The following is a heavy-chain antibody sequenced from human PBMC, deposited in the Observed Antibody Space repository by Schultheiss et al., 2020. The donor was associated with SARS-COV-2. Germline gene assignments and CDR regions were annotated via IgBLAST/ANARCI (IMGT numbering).Heavy chain of an antibody. CDR1: GFTFDDYA. CDR2: ISGSGGST. Sequence: GGSLRLSCAASGFTFDDYAMHWVRQAPGKGLEWVSAISGSGGSTYYADSVKGRFTISRDNAKNSLYLQMNSLRAEDTAVYYCARVDPVAAGTMDFDYWGQGTLVTVSS. D-gene: IGHD6-13*01. V-gene: IGHV3-20*04. J-gene: IGHJ4*02. CDR3: ARVDPVAAGTMDFDY.